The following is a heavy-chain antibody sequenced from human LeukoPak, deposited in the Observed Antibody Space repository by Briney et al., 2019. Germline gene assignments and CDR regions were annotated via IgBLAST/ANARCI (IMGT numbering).Heavy chain of an antibody. Sequence: SGGSLRLSCAASGFTFSSYGMHWVRQAPGKGLEWVAVIWYDGSNKYYADSVKGRFTISRDNSKNTLYLQMNSLRAEDTAVYYCARDPLLWFGDSFDYWGQGTLVTVSS. D-gene: IGHD3-10*01. CDR1: GFTFSSYG. V-gene: IGHV3-33*01. CDR3: ARDPLLWFGDSFDY. CDR2: IWYDGSNK. J-gene: IGHJ4*02.